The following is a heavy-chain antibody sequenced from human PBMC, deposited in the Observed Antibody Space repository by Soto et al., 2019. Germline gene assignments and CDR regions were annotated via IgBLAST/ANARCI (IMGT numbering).Heavy chain of an antibody. CDR3: VRDSGAKLSSS. V-gene: IGHV1-69*13. Sequence: SVKVSCKASGGTFSSYRINWVRQAPGQGPEWVGGIVPIYRTADYAQKFQGRVTITADESARTSYMELRSLKSQDTAVYYCVRDSGAKLSSSWGQGTLVTVSS. J-gene: IGHJ4*02. D-gene: IGHD6-13*01. CDR2: IVPIYRTA. CDR1: GGTFSSYR.